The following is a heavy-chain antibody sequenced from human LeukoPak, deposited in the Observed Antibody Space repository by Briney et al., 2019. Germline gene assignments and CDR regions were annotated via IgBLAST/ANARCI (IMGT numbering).Heavy chain of an antibody. CDR3: ARAVQWLPFDY. D-gene: IGHD5-12*01. CDR1: GGSISGGNFY. V-gene: IGHV4-61*02. Sequence: SQTLSLTCTVPGGSISGGNFYWSWIRQPAGKGLEWIGRIYTSGSTNYNPSLKSRVTISVGTSKSQFSLKLSSVTAADTAVYYCARAVQWLPFDYWGQGTLVTVSS. J-gene: IGHJ4*02. CDR2: IYTSGST.